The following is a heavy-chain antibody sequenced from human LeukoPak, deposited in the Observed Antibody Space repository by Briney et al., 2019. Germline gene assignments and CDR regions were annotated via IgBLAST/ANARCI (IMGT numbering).Heavy chain of an antibody. CDR1: GFTFSTYT. J-gene: IGHJ4*02. CDR2: VSDSSDV. D-gene: IGHD5-18*01. Sequence: GGSLTLSCAASGFTFSTYTVNWVRQAPGKGLEGVTTVSDSSDVHYSDSVKGRFTISRDNARNSLYLQMNSLRDEDTAVYYCARDGLHTAHFDYWGQGTLVTVSS. CDR3: ARDGLHTAHFDY. V-gene: IGHV3-48*02.